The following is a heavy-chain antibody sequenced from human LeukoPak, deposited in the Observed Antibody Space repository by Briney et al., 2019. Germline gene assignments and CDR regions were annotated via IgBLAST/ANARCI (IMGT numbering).Heavy chain of an antibody. CDR3: ARGWVGGYSDAFDI. CDR2: IYYSGST. CDR1: GGSISSYY. D-gene: IGHD5-12*01. J-gene: IGHJ3*02. V-gene: IGHV4-59*08. Sequence: SETLSLTCTVSGGSISSYYWSWLRQPPGKGLEWIGYIYYSGSTNYNPSLKSRVTISVDTSKNQFSLKLSSVTAADTAVYYCARGWVGGYSDAFDIWGQGTMVTVSS.